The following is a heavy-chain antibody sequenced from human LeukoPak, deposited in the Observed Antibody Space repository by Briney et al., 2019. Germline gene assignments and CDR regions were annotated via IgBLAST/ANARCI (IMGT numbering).Heavy chain of an antibody. CDR3: ARGAAITHGSFYYYGMDV. J-gene: IGHJ6*02. CDR1: GGSISSGGYS. CDR2: IYHSGST. D-gene: IGHD5-18*01. Sequence: PSQTLSLTCAVSGGSISSGGYSWSWIRQPPGKGLEWIGYIYHSGSTNYNPSLKSRVTISVDTSKNQFSLKLSSVTAADTAVYYCARGAAITHGSFYYYGMDVWGQGTTVTVSS. V-gene: IGHV4-30-2*01.